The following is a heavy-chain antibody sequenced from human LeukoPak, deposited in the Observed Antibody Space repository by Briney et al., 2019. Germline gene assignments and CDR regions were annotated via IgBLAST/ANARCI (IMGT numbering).Heavy chain of an antibody. CDR2: IYYSGST. Sequence: PSETLSLTCTVSGGSISSSSYYWGWIRQPPGKGLEWIGSIYYSGSTYYNPSLKSRVTISVDTSKNQFSLKLSSVTAADTAVYYCARSTIPQYYYGSGIPTTWFDPWGQGTLVTVST. V-gene: IGHV4-39*01. D-gene: IGHD3-10*01. CDR1: GGSISSSSYY. J-gene: IGHJ5*02. CDR3: ARSTIPQYYYGSGIPTTWFDP.